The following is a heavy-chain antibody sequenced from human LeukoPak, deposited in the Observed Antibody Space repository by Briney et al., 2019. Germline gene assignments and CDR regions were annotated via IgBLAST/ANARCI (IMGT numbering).Heavy chain of an antibody. J-gene: IGHJ6*02. V-gene: IGHV4-4*07. Sequence: SETLSLTCTVSGGSISSYYWSWIRQPAGKGLEWIGRIYTSGSTNYNPPLKSRVTMSVDTSKNQFSLKLSSVTAADTAVYYCARLKAIFGVVRYYYGMDVWGQGTTVTVSS. CDR3: ARLKAIFGVVRYYYGMDV. D-gene: IGHD3-3*01. CDR1: GGSISSYY. CDR2: IYTSGST.